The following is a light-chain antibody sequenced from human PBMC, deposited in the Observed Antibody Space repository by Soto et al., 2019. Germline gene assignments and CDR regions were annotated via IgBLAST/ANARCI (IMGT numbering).Light chain of an antibody. CDR3: SSFASSNTWV. J-gene: IGLJ3*02. CDR2: EVT. CDR1: SSDVGAYNY. V-gene: IGLV2-8*01. Sequence: HSALTQPPSASGSPGQSVTISCTGTSSDVGAYNYVSWYQQDAGKAPKLVIYEVTKRPSGVPDRFSGSKSANTASLTVSGLQAEDEADYYCSSFASSNTWVFGGGTKLTVL.